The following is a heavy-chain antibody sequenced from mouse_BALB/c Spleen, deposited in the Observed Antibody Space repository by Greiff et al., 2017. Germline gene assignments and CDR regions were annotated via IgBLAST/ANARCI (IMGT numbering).Heavy chain of an antibody. D-gene: IGHD1-1*01. Sequence: QVQLQQSGAELAKPGASVKMSCKASGYTFTSYWMHWVKQRPGQGLEWIGYINPSTGYTEYNQKFKDKATLTADKSSSTAYMQLSSLTSEDSAVYYCACYYYGSRGDYWGQGTTLTVSS. J-gene: IGHJ2*01. V-gene: IGHV1-7*01. CDR1: GYTFTSYW. CDR2: INPSTGYT. CDR3: ACYYYGSRGDY.